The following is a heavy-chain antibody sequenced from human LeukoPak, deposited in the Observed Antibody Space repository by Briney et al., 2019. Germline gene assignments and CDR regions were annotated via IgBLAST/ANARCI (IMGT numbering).Heavy chain of an antibody. CDR1: GGSFSGYY. V-gene: IGHV4-34*01. Sequence: SETLSLTCAVYGGSFSGYYWSWIRQPPGKGLEWIGEINHSGSTNYNPSLKSRVTISVDTSKNRFSLKLSSVTAADTAVYYCARGKSVTAIDYWGQGTLVTVSS. CDR3: ARGKSVTAIDY. J-gene: IGHJ4*02. CDR2: INHSGST. D-gene: IGHD2-21*02.